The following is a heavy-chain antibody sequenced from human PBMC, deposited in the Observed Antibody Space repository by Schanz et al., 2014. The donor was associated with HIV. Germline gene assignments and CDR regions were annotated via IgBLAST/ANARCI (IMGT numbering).Heavy chain of an antibody. CDR2: INPNSGGT. D-gene: IGHD6-6*01. Sequence: QVQLVQSGAEVKKPGASVKVSCKASGYTFTNYFIHWVRQAPGQGLEWMGWINPNSGGTDYAQKFQGRVTMSRDTSISTAYMELSRVRSDDTAVYYGAREGTAARQFCYDGMDVWGQGTTVTVSS. V-gene: IGHV1-2*02. CDR1: GYTFTNYF. CDR3: AREGTAARQFCYDGMDV. J-gene: IGHJ6*02.